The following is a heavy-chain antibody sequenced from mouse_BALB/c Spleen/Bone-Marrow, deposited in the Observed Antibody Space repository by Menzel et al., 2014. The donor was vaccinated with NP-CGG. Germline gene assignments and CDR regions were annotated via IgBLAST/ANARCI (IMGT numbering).Heavy chain of an antibody. Sequence: GVDFSRYWMSWVRQAPGKGLQWIGEINPESNTINYTPSLKDKFIISRDSAKNTLYLQMSKVRSEDTALYCCARLGYYGWFAYRGQGTLVTVSA. CDR3: ARLGYYGWFAY. V-gene: IGHV4-1*02. CDR1: GVDFSRYW. D-gene: IGHD2-3*01. J-gene: IGHJ3*01. CDR2: INPESNTI.